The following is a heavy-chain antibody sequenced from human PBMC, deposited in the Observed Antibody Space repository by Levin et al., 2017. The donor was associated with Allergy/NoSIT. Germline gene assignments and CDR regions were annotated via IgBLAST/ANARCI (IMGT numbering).Heavy chain of an antibody. J-gene: IGHJ6*02. CDR3: SRDPVTTAGYGMDV. CDR1: GFIVSDNF. V-gene: IGHV3-53*01. Sequence: GGSLRLSCAASGFIVSDNFMSWVRQAPGKGLEWVSVIYTDVRTYYADSVKGRFTISRDNSKNTVYLQMDSLRAEDTAVYYCSRDPVTTAGYGMDVWGQGTTVSVSS. D-gene: IGHD4-17*01. CDR2: IYTDVRT.